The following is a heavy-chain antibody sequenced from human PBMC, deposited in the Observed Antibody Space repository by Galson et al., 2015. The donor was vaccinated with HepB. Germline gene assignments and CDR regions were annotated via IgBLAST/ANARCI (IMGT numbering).Heavy chain of an antibody. CDR3: ARDQDDSSAWDAFDI. D-gene: IGHD3-22*01. CDR1: GGSISSGGYY. Sequence: TLSLTCTVSGGSISSGGYYWSWIRQHPGKGLEWIGYIYYSGSTYYNPSLKSRVTISVDTSKNQFSLKLSSVTAADTAVYYCARDQDDSSAWDAFDIWGQGTMVTVSS. J-gene: IGHJ3*02. V-gene: IGHV4-31*03. CDR2: IYYSGST.